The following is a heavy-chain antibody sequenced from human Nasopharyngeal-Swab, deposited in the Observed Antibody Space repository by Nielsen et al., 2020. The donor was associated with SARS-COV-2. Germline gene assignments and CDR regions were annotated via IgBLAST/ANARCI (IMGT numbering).Heavy chain of an antibody. V-gene: IGHV3-30*03. CDR2: ISHDGRGN. CDR1: GYSFSSYG. CDR3: ARGSSDWRGIDY. J-gene: IGHJ4*02. D-gene: IGHD6-19*01. Sequence: GESLKISCAASGYSFSSYGMHWVRQAPGKGLEWVAVISHDGRGNVYADSVKGRFTISRDNAKNTLYLQMNSLRAEDTAVYFCARGSSDWRGIDYWGQGTLVTVSS.